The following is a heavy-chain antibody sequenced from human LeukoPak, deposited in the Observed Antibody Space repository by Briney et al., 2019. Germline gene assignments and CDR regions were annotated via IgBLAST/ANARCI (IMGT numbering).Heavy chain of an antibody. D-gene: IGHD6-19*01. CDR2: IYYDGSHK. V-gene: IGHV3-33*01. CDR3: ARSRGSSGRYYFDY. CDR1: GFTFNTYG. Sequence: PGGSLRLSCAASGFTFNTYGMHWVRQAPGKGLEWVALIYYDGSHKYYADSVKGRFTISRDSSKNTLYLQMNSLRAEDTAVYYCARSRGSSGRYYFDYWGQGTLVTVSS. J-gene: IGHJ4*02.